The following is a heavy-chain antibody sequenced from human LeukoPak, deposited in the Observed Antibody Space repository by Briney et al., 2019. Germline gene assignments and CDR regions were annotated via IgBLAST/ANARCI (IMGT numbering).Heavy chain of an antibody. CDR3: ATDPYSSGWEGEFDY. CDR1: GYTLTELS. D-gene: IGHD6-19*01. V-gene: IGHV1-24*01. J-gene: IGHJ4*02. CDR2: FDPEDGET. Sequence: GASVKVSCKVSGYTLTELSMHWVRQAPGKGLEWMGGFDPEDGETIYAQKFQGRVTMTEDTSTDTAYMELSSLRSEDTAVYYCATDPYSSGWEGEFDYWGQGTLVTVSS.